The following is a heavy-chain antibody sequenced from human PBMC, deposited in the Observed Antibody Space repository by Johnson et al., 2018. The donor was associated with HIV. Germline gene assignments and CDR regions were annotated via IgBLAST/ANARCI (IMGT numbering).Heavy chain of an antibody. CDR2: ISSDGNNK. CDR3: ASEIVYDILTGAFDI. Sequence: QVQLVEFGGGVVQPGRSVRLSCAASGFIFSSYGMHWVRQAPGKGLEWVAVISSDGNNKHYADSVKGRFSISRDNSKNTLYLQMNSLRVEDTAVYYCASEIVYDILTGAFDIWGQGTMVTVSS. J-gene: IGHJ3*02. D-gene: IGHD3-9*01. CDR1: GFIFSSYG. V-gene: IGHV3-30*19.